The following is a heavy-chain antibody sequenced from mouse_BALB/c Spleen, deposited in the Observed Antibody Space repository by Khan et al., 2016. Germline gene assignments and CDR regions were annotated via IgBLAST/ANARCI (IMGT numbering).Heavy chain of an antibody. J-gene: IGHJ4*01. V-gene: IGHV1-7*01. Sequence: QIQLVQSGAELAKPGASVKMSCKASGYTFTSYWMHWVKQRPGQGLEWIGYINPSTGYTEYNQKFKDKATLTADKSSSTAYMQLSSLTSEDSAVYYCASTYGNAMDYWGQGTSVTVSS. CDR2: INPSTGYT. D-gene: IGHD2-1*01. CDR3: ASTYGNAMDY. CDR1: GYTFTSYW.